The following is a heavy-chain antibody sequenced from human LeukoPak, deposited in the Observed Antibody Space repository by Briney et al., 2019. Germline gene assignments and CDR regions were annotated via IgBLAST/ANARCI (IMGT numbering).Heavy chain of an antibody. D-gene: IGHD3-9*01. Sequence: GGSLRLSCAASGFSLSTYSMNWVRQAPGKGLEWLSYISSSSSTIFYADSVKGRFTISRDNAKNSLYLQMSSLRAEDTAIYYCARLYDILTGAFDYWGQGTLVTVSS. V-gene: IGHV3-48*04. CDR1: GFSLSTYS. J-gene: IGHJ4*02. CDR2: ISSSSSTI. CDR3: ARLYDILTGAFDY.